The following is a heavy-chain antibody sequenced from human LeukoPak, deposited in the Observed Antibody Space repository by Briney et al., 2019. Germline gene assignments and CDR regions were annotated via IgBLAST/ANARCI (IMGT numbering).Heavy chain of an antibody. CDR2: IRQDGTEK. V-gene: IGHV3-7*01. CDR1: GLSFGSNW. D-gene: IGHD2-15*01. CDR3: AAGTGYLIEK. J-gene: IGHJ4*02. Sequence: GGSLRLSCAASGLSFGSNWMNWVRQSLGKGLEWVANIRQDGTEKNYVDSVKGRFIISRDNAKNSLYLQMNSLRAEDTAVYYCAAGTGYLIEKWGQGTLVTVSS.